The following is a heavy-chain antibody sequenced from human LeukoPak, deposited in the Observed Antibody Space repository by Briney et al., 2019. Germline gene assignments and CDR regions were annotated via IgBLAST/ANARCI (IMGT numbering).Heavy chain of an antibody. V-gene: IGHV1-69*05. CDR2: IIPIFGTA. CDR3: ARGAGRTQYYYGSGRPGTYYYYYMDV. D-gene: IGHD3-10*01. CDR1: GGTFSSYA. Sequence: PGSSEKVSCKASGGTFSSYAISWVRQAPGQGLEWMGGIIPIFGTANYTQKLQGRVTMTTDTSTSTAYMELRSLRSDDTAVYYCARGAGRTQYYYGSGRPGTYYYYYMDVWGKGTTVTISS. J-gene: IGHJ6*03.